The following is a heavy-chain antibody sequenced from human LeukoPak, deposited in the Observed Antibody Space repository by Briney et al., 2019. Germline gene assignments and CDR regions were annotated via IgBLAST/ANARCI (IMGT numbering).Heavy chain of an antibody. D-gene: IGHD3-3*01. Sequence: SETLSLTCTVSGGSISSYYWSWIRQPPGKGLEWIGYIYYSGSTNYNPSLKSRVTISVDTSKNQFSLELSSVTAADTAVYYCARQYYDFWSGNNWFDPWGQGTLVTVSS. CDR1: GGSISSYY. CDR3: ARQYYDFWSGNNWFDP. J-gene: IGHJ5*02. V-gene: IGHV4-59*08. CDR2: IYYSGST.